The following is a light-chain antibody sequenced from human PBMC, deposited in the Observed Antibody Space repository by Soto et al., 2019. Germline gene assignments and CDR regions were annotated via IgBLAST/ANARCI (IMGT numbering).Light chain of an antibody. Sequence: EIVLTQSPGTLSLSPGERATLSCRASQSVSSYLAWYQHKPGQAPRLLIYGASSRATGIPDRFSGSGSGTDFTLTISRLEPEDFAVYYCQQYGSSPPITFGQGTRLEIK. V-gene: IGKV3-20*01. J-gene: IGKJ5*01. CDR1: QSVSSY. CDR2: GAS. CDR3: QQYGSSPPIT.